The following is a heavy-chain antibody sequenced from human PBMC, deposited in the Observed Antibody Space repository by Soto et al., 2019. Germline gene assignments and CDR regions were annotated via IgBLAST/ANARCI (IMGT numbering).Heavy chain of an antibody. V-gene: IGHV1-3*01. CDR3: ARRSTTSLYYFDY. CDR1: VYTFSNYV. CDR2: VNVVNGDT. D-gene: IGHD2-2*01. J-gene: IGHJ4*02. Sequence: ASVNVSYKASVYTFSNYVMHWVRQAPGQRLEWMGWVNVVNGDTKYSQRFQVRVTITRDTSASTAYMELSSLRFADTAVYYCARRSTTSLYYFDYWGQGTLVTVSS.